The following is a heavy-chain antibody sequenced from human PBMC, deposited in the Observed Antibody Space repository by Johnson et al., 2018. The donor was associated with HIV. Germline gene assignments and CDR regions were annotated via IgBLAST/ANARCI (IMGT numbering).Heavy chain of an antibody. CDR2: IKQDGSEK. CDR1: GFPISRFA. D-gene: IGHD2-8*01. J-gene: IGHJ3*02. Sequence: VQLVESGGGVVQPGRSLRLSCAASGFPISRFAVHWIRQAPGKGLEWVANIKQDGSEKYYVDSVKGRFTISRDKSKNTLYLQMNSLRAEDTAVYYCAKPQWVSRGAFDIWGQGTMVTVSS. V-gene: IGHV3-7*01. CDR3: AKPQWVSRGAFDI.